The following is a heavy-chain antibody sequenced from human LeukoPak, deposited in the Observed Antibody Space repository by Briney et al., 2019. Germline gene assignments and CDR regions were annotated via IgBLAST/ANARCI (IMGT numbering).Heavy chain of an antibody. Sequence: GGSLRLSCAASGFTFDDYGMSWVRQAPGKGLEWVSGINWNGGSTGYADSVKGRFTISRDNAKNSLYLQMNSLRAEDTALYYCARDLGGGYSSSSVWFDPWGQGTLVTVSS. CDR2: INWNGGST. CDR1: GFTFDDYG. V-gene: IGHV3-20*04. D-gene: IGHD6-6*01. CDR3: ARDLGGGYSSSSVWFDP. J-gene: IGHJ5*02.